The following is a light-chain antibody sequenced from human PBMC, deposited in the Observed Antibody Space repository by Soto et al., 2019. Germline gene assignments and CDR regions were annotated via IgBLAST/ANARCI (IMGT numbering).Light chain of an antibody. CDR2: WAS. V-gene: IGKV4-1*01. CDR1: QSVLFSSNNNNY. Sequence: DIVMTQSPDSLAVSLGERATINCKSSQSVLFSSNNNNYLAWYQQKPGQPPKLLIYWASTRESGVPDRISGAGSGTDFSLTISNLQAEDVAIYYCQQYYSTPLTFGGGTKVEV. CDR3: QQYYSTPLT. J-gene: IGKJ4*01.